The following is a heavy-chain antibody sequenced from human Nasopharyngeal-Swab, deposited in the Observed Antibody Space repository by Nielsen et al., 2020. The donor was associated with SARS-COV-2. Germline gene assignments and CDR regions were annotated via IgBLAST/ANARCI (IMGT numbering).Heavy chain of an antibody. J-gene: IGHJ4*02. CDR1: GYTFTDYY. CDR2: MNPHNGGT. Sequence: ASVKVSCKPSGYTFTDYYMHWVRQAPGQGLEWMGWMNPHNGGTNYEQKFQGRVTMTRDTSTSTVYMELSSLRSEDTAVYYCASQTYYDDSRGDYFDHCGQGTLVTVSS. CDR3: ASQTYYDDSRGDYFDH. V-gene: IGHV1-2*02. D-gene: IGHD3-22*01.